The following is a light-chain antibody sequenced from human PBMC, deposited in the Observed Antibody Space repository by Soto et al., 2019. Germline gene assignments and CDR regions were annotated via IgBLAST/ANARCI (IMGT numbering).Light chain of an antibody. V-gene: IGKV1-5*01. J-gene: IGKJ1*01. CDR1: QSISSW. CDR3: QQYGSSPTWT. CDR2: DAS. Sequence: DIQMTQSPSTLSASVGDRVTITCRASQSISSWLAWYQQKPGKAPKVLIFDASSLESGVPSRFSGSGSATDFTLTISRLEPEDSAVYYCQQYGSSPTWTFGQGTKVDIK.